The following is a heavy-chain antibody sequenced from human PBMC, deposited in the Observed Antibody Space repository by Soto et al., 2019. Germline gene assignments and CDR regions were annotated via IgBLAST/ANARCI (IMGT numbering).Heavy chain of an antibody. Sequence: QVQLVESGGGVVQPGTSLKLSCEPSGFTFSNYGMHWVRQIPDKGLDWVAVITRDGGDAKYAEFVQGRFRISRDNSINTLYLQMNSLTADDTAVYYCARDDDGPGNNMDVWGRGTTVTVAS. J-gene: IGHJ6*02. CDR1: GFTFSNYG. CDR2: ITRDGGDA. D-gene: IGHD1-1*01. V-gene: IGHV3-33*01. CDR3: ARDDDGPGNNMDV.